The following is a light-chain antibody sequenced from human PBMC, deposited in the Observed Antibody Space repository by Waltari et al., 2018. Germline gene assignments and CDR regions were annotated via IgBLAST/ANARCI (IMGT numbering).Light chain of an antibody. V-gene: IGKV3-11*01. CDR2: DAS. CDR1: QSVSSK. J-gene: IGKJ4*01. Sequence: EIVLTQSPATLSLSPGERATLTCRASQSVSSKLAWYQQKPGQAPRLLIYDASNRATDIAARFIGSWSGTDFTLTISSLEPEDFAVYYCQHRNNWPLTFGGGTKVEIK. CDR3: QHRNNWPLT.